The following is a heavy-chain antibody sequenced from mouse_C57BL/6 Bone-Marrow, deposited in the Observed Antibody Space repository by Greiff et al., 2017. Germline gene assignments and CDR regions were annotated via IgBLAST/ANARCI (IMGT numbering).Heavy chain of an antibody. CDR3: ARDAAPYYYGSSYWYFDV. CDR2: SRNKANDYTT. Sequence: EVKVVESGGGLVQSGRSLRLSCATSGFTFSDFYMEWVRQAPGKGLEWIAASRNKANDYTTEYSASVKGRFIVSRDTSQSILYLQMNALRAEDTAIYYCARDAAPYYYGSSYWYFDVWGTGTTVTVSS. CDR1: GFTFSDFY. D-gene: IGHD1-1*01. V-gene: IGHV7-1*01. J-gene: IGHJ1*03.